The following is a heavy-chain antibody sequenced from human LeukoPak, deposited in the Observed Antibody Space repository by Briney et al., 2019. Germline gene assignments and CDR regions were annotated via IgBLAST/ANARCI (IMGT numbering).Heavy chain of an antibody. D-gene: IGHD1-1*01. V-gene: IGHV4-61*02. Sequence: SQTLSLTCTVSGGSISSGSYYWSWIRQPAGQGLEWIGRIYTSGSTNYNHSPKTRVTISVDTSKNQFSLKLSSVTAADTAVYYCAKEMRNWHYSYYCYMDVWGKGTTVTVSS. CDR3: AKEMRNWHYSYYCYMDV. J-gene: IGHJ6*03. CDR1: GGSISSGSYY. CDR2: IYTSGST.